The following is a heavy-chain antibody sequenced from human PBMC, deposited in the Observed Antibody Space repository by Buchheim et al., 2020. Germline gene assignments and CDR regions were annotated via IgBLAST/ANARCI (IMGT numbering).Heavy chain of an antibody. CDR2: IYTSGST. Sequence: QVQLQESGPGLVKPSQTLSLTCTVSGGSISSGSYYWSWIRQPAGKGLEWIGRIYTSGSTNYNPSLNSRATIPVTTSKNQFSLKLSSVTAADTAVYYCAREAYDILTGYYDYYYYYGMDVWGQGTT. CDR3: AREAYDILTGYYDYYYYYGMDV. CDR1: GGSISSGSYY. J-gene: IGHJ6*02. V-gene: IGHV4-61*02. D-gene: IGHD3-9*01.